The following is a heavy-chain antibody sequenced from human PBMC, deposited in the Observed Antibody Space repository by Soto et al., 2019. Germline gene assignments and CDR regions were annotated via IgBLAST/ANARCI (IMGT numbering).Heavy chain of an antibody. Sequence: QVQLVQSGAEVKKPGSSVKVSCKASGGTFSSYAISWVRQAPGQGLEWMGGIIPIFGTANYAQKFQGRVTITADESTSTAYMELSSLRSEDTAVYYCAKGRPLYSYGSDTYYYYGMDVWGQGTTVTASS. J-gene: IGHJ6*02. CDR2: IIPIFGTA. V-gene: IGHV1-69*01. CDR3: AKGRPLYSYGSDTYYYYGMDV. D-gene: IGHD5-18*01. CDR1: GGTFSSYA.